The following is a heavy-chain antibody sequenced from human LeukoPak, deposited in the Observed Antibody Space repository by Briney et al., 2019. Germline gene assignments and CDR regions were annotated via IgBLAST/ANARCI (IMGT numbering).Heavy chain of an antibody. CDR3: ARLLDCGGDCYYFDY. V-gene: IGHV4-4*07. CDR2: IYTGGSI. CDR1: GGPISNYN. Sequence: SETLSLTCTVSGGPISNYNWIWIRQPAGEGLEWIGRIYTGGSIDSNPSLKSRVTMSVDTSKNQFSLKLSSVTAADTAVYYCARLLDCGGDCYYFDYWGQGTLVTVSS. J-gene: IGHJ4*02. D-gene: IGHD2-21*02.